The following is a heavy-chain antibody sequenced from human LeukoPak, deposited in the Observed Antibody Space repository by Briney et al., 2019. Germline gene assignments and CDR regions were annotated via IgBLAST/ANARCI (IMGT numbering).Heavy chain of an antibody. V-gene: IGHV3-53*01. Sequence: GGSLRLSCAASGFTVSSNYMSWVRQAPGKGLEWVSVIYSGGSTYYADSVKGRFTISRHNSKNTLYLQMNSLRAEDTAVYYCARDSAQGRYYDFWSGYSPDAFDIWGQGTMVTVSS. CDR2: IYSGGST. J-gene: IGHJ3*02. D-gene: IGHD3-3*01. CDR3: ARDSAQGRYYDFWSGYSPDAFDI. CDR1: GFTVSSNY.